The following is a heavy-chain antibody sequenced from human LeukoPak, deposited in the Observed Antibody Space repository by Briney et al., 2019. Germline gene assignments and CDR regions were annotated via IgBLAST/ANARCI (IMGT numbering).Heavy chain of an antibody. J-gene: IGHJ6*03. V-gene: IGHV4-39*07. CDR3: ARYSSGSYSDYYYYMDV. Sequence: AETLSLTCTVSGGSITSPTYCWGWVRQPPGKGREWGGSVCYSGSTYYNPSLKRRVTISVDTSKKQFSLKLSSVTAADTAVYYCARYSSGSYSDYYYYMDVWGKGTMVTVSS. CDR2: VCYSGST. D-gene: IGHD1-26*01. CDR1: GGSITSPTYC.